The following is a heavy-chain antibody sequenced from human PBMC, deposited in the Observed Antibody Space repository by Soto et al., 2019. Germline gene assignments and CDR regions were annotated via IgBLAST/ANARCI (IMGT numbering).Heavy chain of an antibody. CDR2: ISYDGSNK. J-gene: IGHJ4*02. D-gene: IGHD2-15*01. CDR1: GFTFSNYG. V-gene: IGHV3-30*03. Sequence: QEQLVEAGGGVVQPGRSLRLSCGASGFTFSNYGMQWVRQAPGKGLEWVALISYDGSNKYYADSVKGRYTFSRDNSTNTWYLQLNGLRIYYTAVYYCFGSQYFGDYWGQGTLVTVPS. CDR3: FGSQYFGDY.